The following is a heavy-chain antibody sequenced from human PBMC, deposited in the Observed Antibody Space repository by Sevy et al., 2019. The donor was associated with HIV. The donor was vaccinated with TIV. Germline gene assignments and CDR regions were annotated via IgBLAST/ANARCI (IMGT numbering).Heavy chain of an antibody. CDR3: AKDVKGGFREFLEWPNVDY. CDR1: RFSFSNYG. Sequence: GGSLRLSCAASRFSFSNYGMHWVRQAPGKGLERVALISKDGSIKYYLDSVRGRFTISRDNFKNTLSLQMNRLRPEDTAVYYCAKDVKGGFREFLEWPNVDYWRQGILVTVSS. D-gene: IGHD3-3*01. J-gene: IGHJ4*02. V-gene: IGHV3-30*18. CDR2: ISKDGSIK.